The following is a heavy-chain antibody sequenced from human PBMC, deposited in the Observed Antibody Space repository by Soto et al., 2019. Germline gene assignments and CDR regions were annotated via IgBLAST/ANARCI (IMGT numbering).Heavy chain of an antibody. V-gene: IGHV3-23*01. CDR3: AKSTGYYQFDY. CDR2: ISSSGGKT. J-gene: IGHJ4*02. D-gene: IGHD3-9*01. CDR1: GFTFSNYA. Sequence: PGGSLRLSCAASGFTFSNYAMSWVRQAPGKGLEWVSAISSSGGKTYYADSVQGRFTISRDNSKNTLYLQMNSLTAEDTAVYYCAKSTGYYQFDYWGQGTLVTVS.